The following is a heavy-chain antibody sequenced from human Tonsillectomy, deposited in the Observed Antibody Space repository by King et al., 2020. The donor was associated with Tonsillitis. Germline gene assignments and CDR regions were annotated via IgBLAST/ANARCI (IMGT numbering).Heavy chain of an antibody. V-gene: IGHV3-7*03. CDR3: ARDRSRGSGWGFFDN. Sequence: VQLVESGGGLVQPGGSLRLSCADSGFTFTSYWMSWVRLTPGKGLEWVANINQDGSGTYYVDSVKGRFTISRDNAKNSLYLQMNSLRAEDTAMYYCARDRSRGSGWGFFDNWGRGTLVTVSS. CDR1: GFTFTSYW. CDR2: INQDGSGT. J-gene: IGHJ4*02. D-gene: IGHD6-19*01.